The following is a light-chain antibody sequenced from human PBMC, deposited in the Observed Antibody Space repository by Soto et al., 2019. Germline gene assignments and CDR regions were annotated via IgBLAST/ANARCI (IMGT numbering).Light chain of an antibody. Sequence: EIVLTQSPATLSLSPGERATLSCRASQSVSSYLAWYQQKPGQAPRLLIYDASNRATSIPARFSGSGSGTDFTLTICSLEPEDFAVYYCQQRSNWPPWTFGQGTKVEIK. V-gene: IGKV3-11*01. CDR1: QSVSSY. CDR2: DAS. J-gene: IGKJ1*01. CDR3: QQRSNWPPWT.